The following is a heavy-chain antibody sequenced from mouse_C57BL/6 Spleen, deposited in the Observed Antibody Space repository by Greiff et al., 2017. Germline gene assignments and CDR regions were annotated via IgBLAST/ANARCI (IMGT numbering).Heavy chain of an antibody. CDR2: FYPGSGSI. CDR1: GYTFTEYT. CDR3: ARHEDLYYSNYEYFDV. D-gene: IGHD2-5*01. J-gene: IGHJ1*03. V-gene: IGHV1-62-2*01. Sequence: VQLKESGAELVKPGASVKLSCKASGYTFTEYTIHWVKQRSGQGLEWIGWFYPGSGSIKYNEKFKDKATLTADKSSSTVYMELSRLTSEDSAVYFCARHEDLYYSNYEYFDVWGTGTTVTVSS.